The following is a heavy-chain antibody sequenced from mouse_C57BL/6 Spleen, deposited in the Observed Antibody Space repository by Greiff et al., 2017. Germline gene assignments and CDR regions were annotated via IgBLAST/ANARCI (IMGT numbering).Heavy chain of an antibody. CDR2: IDPSDSYT. J-gene: IGHJ2*01. CDR3: ARTDGKRDYYFDY. Sequence: VQLQQPGAELVMPGASVKLSCKASGYTFTSYWMHWVKQRPGQGLEWIGEIDPSDSYTNYNQKFKGKSTLTVDKSSSTAYMQLSSLTSEDAAVYYCARTDGKRDYYFDYWGQGTTLTVSS. D-gene: IGHD2-1*01. CDR1: GYTFTSYW. V-gene: IGHV1-69*01.